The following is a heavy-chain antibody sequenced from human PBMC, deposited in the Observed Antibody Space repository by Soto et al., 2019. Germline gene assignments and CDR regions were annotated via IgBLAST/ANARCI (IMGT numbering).Heavy chain of an antibody. CDR3: ARGARAVVGDMDV. CDR2: SRNKANSYFT. V-gene: IGHV3-72*01. Sequence: EVQLVESGGGLVQPGGSLRLSCVVSGFTFSDHYMEWVRLAPGKGLEWVGRSRNKANSYFTEYAASVKDRFTVSRDDSKNSLYLQMNSLKTEDTAVYYCARGARAVVGDMDVWGQGTTVSVSS. J-gene: IGHJ6*02. CDR1: GFTFSDHY.